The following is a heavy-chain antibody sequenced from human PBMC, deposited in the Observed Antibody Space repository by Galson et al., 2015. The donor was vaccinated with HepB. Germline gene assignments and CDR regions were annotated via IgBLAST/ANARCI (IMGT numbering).Heavy chain of an antibody. CDR3: ARDPAYGALDY. CDR2: IHPDGSLI. D-gene: IGHD3-10*01. CDR1: GFTFATSW. V-gene: IGHV3-7*01. Sequence: SLRLSCAGSGFTFATSWLSWLRQAPGKGLEWVADIHPDGSLILYVDSLRGRFTISRDNARNSVFLQMRSLRTDDTAVYYCARDPAYGALDYWGQGTLVTVSS. J-gene: IGHJ4*02.